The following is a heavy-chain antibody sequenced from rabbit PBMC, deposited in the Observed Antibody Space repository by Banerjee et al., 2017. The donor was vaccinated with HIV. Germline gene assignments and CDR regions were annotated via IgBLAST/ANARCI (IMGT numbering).Heavy chain of an antibody. V-gene: IGHV1S45*01. J-gene: IGHJ4*01. CDR2: IATGSGSI. CDR3: ARDAGGDGYSNDL. CDR1: GFYLSSRNW. D-gene: IGHD7-1*01. Sequence: QEQLEESGGDLVKPEGSLTLTCTASGFYLSSRNWICWVRQAPGKGLEWIACIATGSGSINYASWAKGRFTISKTSSTTVTLQMTSLTAADTATYFCARDAGGDGYSNDLWGPGTLVTVS.